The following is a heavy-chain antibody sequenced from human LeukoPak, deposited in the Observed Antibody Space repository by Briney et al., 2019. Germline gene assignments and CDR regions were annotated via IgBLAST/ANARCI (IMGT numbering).Heavy chain of an antibody. CDR1: GYTFTGYG. J-gene: IGHJ5*02. Sequence: RASVKVSCKASGYTFTGYGISWVRQAPGQGLEWMGWISAYNGNTNYAQKLQGRVTMTTDTSTSTAYMELSRLTSDDTAVYYCARAGGRSWFDPWGQGTLVTVSS. CDR3: ARAGGRSWFDP. CDR2: ISAYNGNT. V-gene: IGHV1-18*01.